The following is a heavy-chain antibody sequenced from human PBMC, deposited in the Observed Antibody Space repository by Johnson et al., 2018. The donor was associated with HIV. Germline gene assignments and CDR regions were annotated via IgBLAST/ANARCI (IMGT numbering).Heavy chain of an antibody. Sequence: VQLVESGGGLVKPGGSLRLSCAASGFTFSNSDMNWVHQAPGKGLEWVSGVSWNGGSTGYADSVKGRFTISRDNAKNSLYLQRNSLRAEDTGVYYCAKESNWGVGTTGHDSLDVWGQGTMVTVSS. V-gene: IGHV3-35*01. D-gene: IGHD1-26*01. CDR3: AKESNWGVGTTGHDSLDV. CDR2: VSWNGGST. J-gene: IGHJ3*01. CDR1: GFTFSNSD.